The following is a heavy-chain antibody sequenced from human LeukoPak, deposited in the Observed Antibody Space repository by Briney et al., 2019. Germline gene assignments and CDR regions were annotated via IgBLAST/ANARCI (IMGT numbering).Heavy chain of an antibody. CDR2: MNPNSGNT. Sequence: ASVKVSCKATGSAFTSYDINSVRQATGQGLEWMGRMNPNSGNTGYAQKFQGRVTITRNTSISTAYMELSSLRSEDTAVYYCARGGESYSTSWWGGAYWGQSTLVTVSS. V-gene: IGHV1-8*03. D-gene: IGHD6-13*01. J-gene: IGHJ4*02. CDR3: ARGGESYSTSWWGGAY. CDR1: GSAFTSYD.